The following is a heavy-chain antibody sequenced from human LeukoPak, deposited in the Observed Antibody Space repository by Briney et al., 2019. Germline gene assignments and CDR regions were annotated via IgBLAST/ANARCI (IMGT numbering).Heavy chain of an antibody. CDR2: IYYSGST. Sequence: SETLSLTCTVSGASISIGFYYWSWIRQHPGKGLEWIGYIYYSGSTYYNPSLKSRVTISVDTSKNQFSLKLSSVTAADTAVYYCARDVVVVAATVYYYYGMDVWGQGTTVTVSS. D-gene: IGHD2-15*01. V-gene: IGHV4-61*01. CDR1: GASISIGFYY. CDR3: ARDVVVVAATVYYYYGMDV. J-gene: IGHJ6*02.